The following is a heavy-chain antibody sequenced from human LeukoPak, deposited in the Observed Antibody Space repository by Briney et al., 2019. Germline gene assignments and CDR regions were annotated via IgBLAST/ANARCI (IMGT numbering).Heavy chain of an antibody. J-gene: IGHJ6*03. CDR3: ARSYYYYYMDV. V-gene: IGHV3-74*01. CDR2: INTDGSST. Sequence: GGSLRLSCAASGFTFSSYWMHWVRQAPGKGLVWVSRINTDGSSTSYADSVKGRFTISRDNTKNTLYLQMNSLRAEDTAVYYCARSYYYYYMDVWGKGTTVTVSS. CDR1: GFTFSSYW.